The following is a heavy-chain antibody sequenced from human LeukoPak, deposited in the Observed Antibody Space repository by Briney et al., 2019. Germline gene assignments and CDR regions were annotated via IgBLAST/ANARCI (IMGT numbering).Heavy chain of an antibody. CDR2: ISYDGSNK. Sequence: GGPLRLSCAASGFTFSSYAMHWVRQAPGKGLEWVAVISYDGSNKYYADSVKGRFTISRDNSKNTLYLQMSSLRAEDTAVYYCARDGQWLVLWWFDPWGQGTLVTVSS. CDR1: GFTFSSYA. CDR3: ARDGQWLVLWWFDP. V-gene: IGHV3-30*04. J-gene: IGHJ5*02. D-gene: IGHD6-19*01.